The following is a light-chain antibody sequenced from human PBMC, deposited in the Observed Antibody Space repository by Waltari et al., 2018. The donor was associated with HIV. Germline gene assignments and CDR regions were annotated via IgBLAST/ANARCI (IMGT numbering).Light chain of an antibody. V-gene: IGKV4-1*01. CDR1: QSVLYSSNNKHY. J-gene: IGKJ5*01. Sequence: DIVMPQSPDSLAVSLCERATINCKSSQSVLYSSNNKHYLAWYQQKPGQPPKLLIYLASTQEAAGPDPFSRSGSGIDLTLTFSSLRAEDVAVYYCQQYDSARMTFGQGTRRETK. CDR3: QQYDSARMT. CDR2: LAS.